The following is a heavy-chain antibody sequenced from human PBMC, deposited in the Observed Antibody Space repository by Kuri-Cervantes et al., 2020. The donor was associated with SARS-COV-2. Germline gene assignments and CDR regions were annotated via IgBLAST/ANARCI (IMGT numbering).Heavy chain of an antibody. J-gene: IGHJ4*02. V-gene: IGHV3-30*18. D-gene: IGHD3-22*01. Sequence: GGSLRLSCAASGFTFSSYGMHWVRQAPGKGLEWVAVISYDGSNKYYADSVKGRFTISRDNSKNTLYLQMNNLRAEDTAVYYCAKGYYDSSGYRTLDYWGQGTLVTVSS. CDR3: AKGYYDSSGYRTLDY. CDR2: ISYDGSNK. CDR1: GFTFSSYG.